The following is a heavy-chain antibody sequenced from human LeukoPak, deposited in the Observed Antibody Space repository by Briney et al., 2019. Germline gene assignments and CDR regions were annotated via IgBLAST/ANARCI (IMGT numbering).Heavy chain of an antibody. D-gene: IGHD6-6*01. CDR2: IYYSGST. V-gene: IGHV4-59*01. CDR3: ARESIADYYFDY. CDR1: GGPISSYY. J-gene: IGHJ4*02. Sequence: SETLSLTCTVSGGPISSYYWSWIRQPPGKGLEWIGYIYYSGSTNYNPSLKSRVTISVDTSKNQFSLKLSSVTAADTAVYYCARESIADYYFDYWGQGTLVTVSS.